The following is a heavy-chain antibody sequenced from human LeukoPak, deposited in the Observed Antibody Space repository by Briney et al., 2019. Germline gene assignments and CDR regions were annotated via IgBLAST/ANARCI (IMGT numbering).Heavy chain of an antibody. CDR3: AGGDRNGWYFDY. D-gene: IGHD6-19*01. CDR2: ISWNSGSI. J-gene: IGHJ4*02. V-gene: IGHV3-9*01. CDR1: GFTFDDYA. Sequence: RPGRSLRLSCAASGFTFDDYAMHWVRQAPGKGLEWVSGISWNSGSIGYADSVKGRFTISRDNAKNSLYLQMNSLRAEDTALYLCAGGDRNGWYFDYWGQGTLVTVSS.